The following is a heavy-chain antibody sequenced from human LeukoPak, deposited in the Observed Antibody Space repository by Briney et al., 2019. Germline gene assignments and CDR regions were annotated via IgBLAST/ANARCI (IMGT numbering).Heavy chain of an antibody. CDR2: IYYSGST. CDR3: ARIQRIAVAGLGDY. V-gene: IGHV4-59*08. CDR1: GGSISSYY. J-gene: IGHJ4*02. Sequence: PSETLSLTCTVSGGSISSYYWSWIRQPPGKGLEWIGYIYYSGSTNYNPSLKSRVTISVDTSKNQFSLKLSSVTAADTAVYYCARIQRIAVAGLGDYWGQGTLVTVSS. D-gene: IGHD6-19*01.